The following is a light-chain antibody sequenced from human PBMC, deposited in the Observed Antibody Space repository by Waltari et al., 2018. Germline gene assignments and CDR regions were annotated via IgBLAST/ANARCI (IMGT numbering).Light chain of an antibody. J-gene: IGKJ2*01. CDR3: QQHDNPPFT. CDR2: DAS. Sequence: IQMTQSPSSLSAPVGDTVTITCQANHDISDYLNWYQQKPGKAPNLLISDASHLEAGVPSRFSGSGYGTDFTFTISSLQPEDFATYYCQQHDNPPFTFGQGTKLEIK. CDR1: HDISDY. V-gene: IGKV1-33*01.